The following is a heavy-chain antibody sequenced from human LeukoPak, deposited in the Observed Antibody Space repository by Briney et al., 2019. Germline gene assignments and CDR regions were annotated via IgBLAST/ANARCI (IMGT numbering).Heavy chain of an antibody. Sequence: GGSLRLSCAASGFTFSSYWMSWVRQAPGKGLEWVANIKQDGSEKYYVDSVKGRFTISRDNAKNSLYLQMNSQRAEDTAVYYCASSRNPLYYYYMDVWGKGTTVTVSS. CDR3: ASSRNPLYYYYMDV. V-gene: IGHV3-7*01. J-gene: IGHJ6*03. CDR2: IKQDGSEK. D-gene: IGHD1-14*01. CDR1: GFTFSSYW.